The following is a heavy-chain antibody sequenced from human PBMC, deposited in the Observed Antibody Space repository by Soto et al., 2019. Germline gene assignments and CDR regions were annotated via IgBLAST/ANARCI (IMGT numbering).Heavy chain of an antibody. D-gene: IGHD3-3*01. CDR3: ARAKEWSAFDY. V-gene: IGHV3-33*01. J-gene: IGHJ4*02. CDR2: IYSDGSNK. Sequence: QVQLVESGGGVVQPGRSLRLSCAASGFSLSDYGMHWVRQAPGKGLEWVAIIYSDGSNKYYADSVKGRFTISRDSSMNTLYLQMNSLRAEDTAVYYCARAKEWSAFDYGGQGTLVTVSS. CDR1: GFSLSDYG.